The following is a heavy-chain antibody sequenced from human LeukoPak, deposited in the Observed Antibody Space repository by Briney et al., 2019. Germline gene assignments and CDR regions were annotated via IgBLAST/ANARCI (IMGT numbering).Heavy chain of an antibody. J-gene: IGHJ4*02. CDR3: ARDGIAAVDFDY. CDR2: VNGDGSST. CDR1: GFTFSTYW. Sequence: LAGGSLRLSCAASGFTFSTYWMHWVRQAPGKGLVWVSRVNGDGSSTNYADSVKGRFTISRDNAKNTLYLQMNSLRAEDTAVYYCARDGIAAVDFDYWGQGILVTVSS. D-gene: IGHD6-13*01. V-gene: IGHV3-74*01.